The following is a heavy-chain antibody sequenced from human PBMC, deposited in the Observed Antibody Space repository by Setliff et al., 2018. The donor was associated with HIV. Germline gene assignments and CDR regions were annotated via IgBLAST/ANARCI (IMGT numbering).Heavy chain of an antibody. CDR1: GYSISSGYY. CDR3: ARTKTEMGYYYGMDV. V-gene: IGHV4-38-2*01. CDR2: INHSGST. D-gene: IGHD1-1*01. Sequence: SETLSLTCAVSGYSISSGYYWGWIRQPPGKGLEWIGEINHSGSTNYNPSLKSRVTITVDTSKDQFSLKLSSVTAADTAVYYCARTKTEMGYYYGMDVWGQGTTVTVSS. J-gene: IGHJ6*02.